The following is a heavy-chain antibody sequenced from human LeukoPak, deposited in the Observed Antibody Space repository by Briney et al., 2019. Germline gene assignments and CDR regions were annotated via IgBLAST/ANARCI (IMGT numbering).Heavy chain of an antibody. Sequence: ASVKVSCKASGYTFTSYGISWVRQAPGQGLEWLGWISAYNGNTNYARKLQGRVTMTTDTSTSTAYVELRSLRSDDTAVYYCARIPYGSGKPPDYWGQGTLVTVSS. J-gene: IGHJ4*02. CDR2: ISAYNGNT. CDR1: GYTFTSYG. V-gene: IGHV1-18*01. CDR3: ARIPYGSGKPPDY. D-gene: IGHD3-10*01.